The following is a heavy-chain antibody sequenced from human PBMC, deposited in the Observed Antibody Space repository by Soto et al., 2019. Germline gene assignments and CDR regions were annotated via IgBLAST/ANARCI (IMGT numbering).Heavy chain of an antibody. V-gene: IGHV1-69*02. CDR3: ARGPLVVLNYFES. Sequence: QVQLVQSGTEVKKPGSSVKVSCKASGGTFRNYPINWVRQAPGRGLEWMGSIFPLTDIPDYAQNFQARVTISADKSTSTAYMELSSLTSDDTAMYFCARGPLVVLNYFESWGQGTLVTVSS. CDR1: GGTFRNYP. J-gene: IGHJ4*02. CDR2: IFPLTDIP.